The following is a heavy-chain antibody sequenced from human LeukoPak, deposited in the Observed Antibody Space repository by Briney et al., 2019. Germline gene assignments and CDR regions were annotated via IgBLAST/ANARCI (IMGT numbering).Heavy chain of an antibody. CDR2: INQDGSEK. CDR1: GFTFSSYW. CDR3: ARDEILITMVRGVIRYYYYMDV. Sequence: GGSLRLSCAASGFTFSSYWMSWVRQAPGKGLEWVADINQDGSEKYYVDSVKGRFTISRDNAKNSLYLQMNSLRAEDTAVYYCARDEILITMVRGVIRYYYYMDVWGKGTTVTVSS. J-gene: IGHJ6*03. D-gene: IGHD3-10*01. V-gene: IGHV3-7*01.